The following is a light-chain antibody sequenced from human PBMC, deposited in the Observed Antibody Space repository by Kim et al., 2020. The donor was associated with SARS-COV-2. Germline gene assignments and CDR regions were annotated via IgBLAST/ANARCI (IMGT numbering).Light chain of an antibody. CDR3: QVWDGYDDHCV. J-gene: IGLJ3*02. V-gene: IGLV3-21*03. CDR2: YDN. CDR1: NIGTKS. Sequence: APGKTARISCGGDNIGTKSVHWYQQKSGQAPVVVVYYDNDRPSGIPERFSGSNSGNTATLTITRVEAGDEADYYCQVWDGYDDHCVFGGGTQLTVL.